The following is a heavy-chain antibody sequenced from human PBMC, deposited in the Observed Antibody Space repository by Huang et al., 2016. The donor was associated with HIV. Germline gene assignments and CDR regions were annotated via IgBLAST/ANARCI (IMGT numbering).Heavy chain of an antibody. J-gene: IGHJ4*02. D-gene: IGHD5-12*01. CDR1: GYTFIGNY. CDR3: ARDYEDGYNTVDY. CDR2: SNTSSGGT. Sequence: QVQLVQSGAEVKKPGASVKVSCKASGYTFIGNYIHWVRQAPGQGLGWMGRSNTSSGGTTYAQNVKGRDTRTRDTSISTADMEPKRQGSDDTAVYYCARDYEDGYNTVDYWGQGTLVTVSS. V-gene: IGHV1-2*02.